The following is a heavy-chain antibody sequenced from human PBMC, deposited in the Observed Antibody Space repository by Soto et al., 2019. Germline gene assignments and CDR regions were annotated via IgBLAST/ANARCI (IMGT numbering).Heavy chain of an antibody. CDR3: ARDRYLGYDSSGFFYGMDV. CDR2: IIPIFGTA. J-gene: IGHJ6*02. V-gene: IGHV1-69*13. CDR1: GGTFGSYS. Sequence: SVKVSCKASGGTFGSYSISWVRQAPGQGLEWMGGIIPIFGTANYAQKFQGRVTITADESTSTAYMELSSLRSEDTAVYYCARDRYLGYDSSGFFYGMDVWGQGTTVTVSS. D-gene: IGHD3-22*01.